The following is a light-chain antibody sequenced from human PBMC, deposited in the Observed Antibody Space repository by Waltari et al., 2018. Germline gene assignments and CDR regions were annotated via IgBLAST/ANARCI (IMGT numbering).Light chain of an antibody. CDR1: QSTSSY. J-gene: IGKJ2*01. V-gene: IGKV1-39*01. Sequence: DIQMTQSPSSLSASVGDRVTITCRASQSTSSYLNWYQQKPGKAPNLLIYAYSSLQSSVPSRFSGSGSGTDFTLTISSLQPEDFATYYCQQSYSTPYTFGQGTKLEIK. CDR3: QQSYSTPYT. CDR2: AYS.